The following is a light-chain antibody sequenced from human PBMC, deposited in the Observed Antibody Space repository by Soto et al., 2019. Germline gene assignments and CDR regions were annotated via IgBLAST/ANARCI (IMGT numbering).Light chain of an antibody. V-gene: IGKV3-20*01. J-gene: IGKJ1*01. CDR3: HQYGIVPWT. CDR1: QSVIY. Sequence: EIVLTQSPGTLSLSPGERATLSCRASQSVIYLAWYQQKPGQAPRLLFYGASNRATGIPGRFSGSGSGTDFTLTISRMEPEDSTVYSFHQYGIVPWTFGQGTKVEIK. CDR2: GAS.